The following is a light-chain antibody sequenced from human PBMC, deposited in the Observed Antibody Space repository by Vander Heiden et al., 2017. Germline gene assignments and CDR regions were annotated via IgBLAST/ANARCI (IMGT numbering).Light chain of an antibody. CDR1: QSIATY. CDR3: QQSYSLPRT. J-gene: IGKJ1*01. V-gene: IGKV1-39*01. Sequence: DIQMTQSPSSLSASVGDRVIITCRASQSIATYFNWYQQKPGTAPKVLIYTASNLQGGVPSRFSGSGSGTDFTLTISSLQPEDFATYYCQQSYSLPRTFGQGTKVEI. CDR2: TAS.